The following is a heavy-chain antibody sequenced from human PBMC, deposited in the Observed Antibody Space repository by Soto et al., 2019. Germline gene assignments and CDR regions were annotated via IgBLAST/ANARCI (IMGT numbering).Heavy chain of an antibody. CDR1: GYTFTSYG. D-gene: IGHD3-22*01. CDR2: ISTYNGNT. J-gene: IGHJ2*01. V-gene: IGHV1-18*01. CDR3: ARGDYYDSSGYYHWYFDL. Sequence: ASVKVSCKASGYTFTSYGISWVRQAPGQGLEWIGWISTYNGNTNYAQKLQGRVTMTTDTSTSTAYMELRSLRSDDTAVYYCARGDYYDSSGYYHWYFDLWGRGTLVTVSS.